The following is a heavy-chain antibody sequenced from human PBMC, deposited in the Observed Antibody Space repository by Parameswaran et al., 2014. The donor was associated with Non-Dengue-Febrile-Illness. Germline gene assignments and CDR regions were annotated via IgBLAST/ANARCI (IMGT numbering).Heavy chain of an antibody. CDR3: ARGMSPDYYYYYYMDV. V-gene: IGHV1-69*01. CDR2: IIPIFGTA. Sequence: WVRQAPGQGLEWMGGIIPIFGTANYAQKFQGRVTITADGSTSTAYMELSSLRSEDTAVYYCARGMSPDYYYYYYMDVWGKGTTVTVSS. J-gene: IGHJ6*03.